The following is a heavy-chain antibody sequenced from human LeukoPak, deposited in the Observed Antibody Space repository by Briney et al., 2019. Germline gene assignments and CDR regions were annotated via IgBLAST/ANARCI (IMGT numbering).Heavy chain of an antibody. CDR3: ARSLGYNSILDY. D-gene: IGHD5-24*01. CDR1: GGSISSYY. Sequence: SETLCLTCTVSGGSISSYYWSWIRQPPGKGLEWIGYIYYSGSTNYNPSLKSRVTISVDTSKNQFSLKLSSVTAADTAVYYCARSLGYNSILDYWGQGTLVTVSS. J-gene: IGHJ4*02. V-gene: IGHV4-59*08. CDR2: IYYSGST.